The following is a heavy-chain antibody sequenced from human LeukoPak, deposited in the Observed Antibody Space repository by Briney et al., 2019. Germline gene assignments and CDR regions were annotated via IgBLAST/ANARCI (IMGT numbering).Heavy chain of an antibody. Sequence: SETLSLTCTVSGGFISSSSYYWGWIRQPPGKGLQWIGSIYYSGSTYYNPSLKSRVTISVDTSKNQFSLKLSSVTAADTAVYYCARYATDILFDYWGQGTLVTVPS. J-gene: IGHJ4*02. CDR2: IYYSGST. CDR3: ARYATDILFDY. V-gene: IGHV4-39*01. D-gene: IGHD2-2*02. CDR1: GGFISSSSYY.